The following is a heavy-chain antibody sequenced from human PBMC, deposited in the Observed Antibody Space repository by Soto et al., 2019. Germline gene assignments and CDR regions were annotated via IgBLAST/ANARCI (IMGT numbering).Heavy chain of an antibody. CDR1: GFTFSSYG. V-gene: IGHV3-33*01. D-gene: IGHD4-17*01. CDR3: AGEYSTVETLRYFQH. CDR2: IWYDGSNK. Sequence: QVQLVESGGGVVQPGRSLRLSCAASGFTFSSYGMHWVRQAPGKGLEWVAVIWYDGSNKYYADSVKGRFTSSRDNSKNRLYLQMNSLRAEDTAVYYCAGEYSTVETLRYFQHWGQGTLVTVSS. J-gene: IGHJ1*01.